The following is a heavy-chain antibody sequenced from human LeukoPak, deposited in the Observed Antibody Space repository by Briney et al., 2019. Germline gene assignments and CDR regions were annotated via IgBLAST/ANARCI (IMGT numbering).Heavy chain of an antibody. Sequence: GGSLRLSCAASGFTFSSYAMSWVRQAPGKGLEWVAVIWYDGSNKYYADSMKDRFTISRDNSKNTLYLQMNSLRAEDTAVYYCARESYYYDSSGSKTKRNFDYWGQGTLVTVSS. V-gene: IGHV3-33*08. D-gene: IGHD3-22*01. CDR1: GFTFSSYA. CDR3: ARESYYYDSSGSKTKRNFDY. J-gene: IGHJ4*02. CDR2: IWYDGSNK.